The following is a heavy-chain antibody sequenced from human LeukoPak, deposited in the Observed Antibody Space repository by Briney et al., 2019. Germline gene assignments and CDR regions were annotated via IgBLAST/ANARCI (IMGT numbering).Heavy chain of an antibody. D-gene: IGHD3-9*01. Sequence: PSETLSLTCTVSGGSISSYYWSWIRQPPGKGLEWIGYIYYSGSTNYNPSLKSRVTISVDTSKNQFSLKLSSVTAADTAVYYCARYERYFDWLFLGGVFDIWGQGTMVTVSS. CDR1: GGSISSYY. CDR2: IYYSGST. V-gene: IGHV4-59*08. J-gene: IGHJ3*02. CDR3: ARYERYFDWLFLGGVFDI.